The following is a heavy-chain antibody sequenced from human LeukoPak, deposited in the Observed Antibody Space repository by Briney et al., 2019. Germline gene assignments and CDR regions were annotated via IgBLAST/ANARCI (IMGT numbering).Heavy chain of an antibody. J-gene: IGHJ4*02. CDR2: IKTKTDAETT. CDR1: GFTFSNGW. CDR3: TTPTL. Sequence: GSLRLSCAASGFTFSNGWMNWVRQAPGKGLEWVGRIKTKTDAETTDYAAPVKGRFTISRDDSKNTLYPQMNSLKTEDTAVYYCTTPTLWGQGTLVTVSS. V-gene: IGHV3-15*07.